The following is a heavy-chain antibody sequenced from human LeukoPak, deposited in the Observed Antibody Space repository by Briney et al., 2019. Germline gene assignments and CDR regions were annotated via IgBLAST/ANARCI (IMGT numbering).Heavy chain of an antibody. CDR2: ISGSDSMT. CDR3: AKTGDYFDSTDYYRPDAFDI. V-gene: IGHV3-23*01. D-gene: IGHD3-22*01. Sequence: PGGSLRLSCAASGFTFSTYAMSWDCQPPVTGLELVSAISGSDSMTYYADSVKGRFTISRDKSNNSLYLQMNSLRAEDTALYYCAKTGDYFDSTDYYRPDAFDIWGQGTMVTVSS. CDR1: GFTFSTYA. J-gene: IGHJ3*02.